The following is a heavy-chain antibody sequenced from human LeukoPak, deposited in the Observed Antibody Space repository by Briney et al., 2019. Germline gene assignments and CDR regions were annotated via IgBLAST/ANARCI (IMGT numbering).Heavy chain of an antibody. CDR2: TYQRSKWYN. CDR1: GDSVSINSAA. Sequence: SQTLSLTCAISGDSVSINSAAWNWIRQSPSRGLEWLGRTYQRSKWYNDYAVSVKSRITINPDISKNQFSLQLNSVTPEDTAVYYCARSPSPYSSGWYFDYWDQGTLVTVSS. V-gene: IGHV6-1*01. D-gene: IGHD6-19*01. J-gene: IGHJ4*02. CDR3: ARSPSPYSSGWYFDY.